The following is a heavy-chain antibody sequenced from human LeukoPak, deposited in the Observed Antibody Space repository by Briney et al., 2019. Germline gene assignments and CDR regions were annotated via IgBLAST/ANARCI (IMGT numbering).Heavy chain of an antibody. Sequence: SETLSLTCTVSGGSVSSDCYYWSWIRHHPGQGLNWLVYINYSSSTYYTPSLKHRVTISLDTSENQFSLKLSSVTAADTAVYYCARVPPCSSASCYDRYNWFDPWGQGILVTVSS. CDR1: GGSVSSDCYY. D-gene: IGHD2-2*01. J-gene: IGHJ5*02. CDR3: ARVPPCSSASCYDRYNWFDP. CDR2: INYSSST. V-gene: IGHV4-31*03.